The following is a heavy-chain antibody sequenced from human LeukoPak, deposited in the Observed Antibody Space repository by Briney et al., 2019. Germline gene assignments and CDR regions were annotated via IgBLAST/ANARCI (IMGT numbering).Heavy chain of an antibody. Sequence: PGGSLRLSCAASGFSFSNYWMNWVRQASGKGLEWVGRIRSTANGYATAYAASVKGRFTISRDDSKNTAYLQMDSLKTEDTAVYYCTGNYYGSGSYADFDYWGQGTLVTVSS. J-gene: IGHJ4*02. V-gene: IGHV3-73*01. CDR3: TGNYYGSGSYADFDY. CDR1: GFSFSNYW. D-gene: IGHD3-10*01. CDR2: IRSTANGYAT.